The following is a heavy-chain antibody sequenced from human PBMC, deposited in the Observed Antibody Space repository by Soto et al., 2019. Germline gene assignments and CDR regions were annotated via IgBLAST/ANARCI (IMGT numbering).Heavy chain of an antibody. CDR1: GYTFTSYG. V-gene: IGHV1-18*01. Sequence: QVQLVQSGAEVKKPGASVKVSCKASGYTFTSYGISWVRQAPGQGLEWMGWISAYNGNTNYAQKLQGRVTITTDTSTSTAYMELTRLTSHDTAVYYCARHSGSSYYYYGIDVSGQGTTVTVSS. D-gene: IGHD1-26*01. CDR3: ARHSGSSYYYYGIDV. CDR2: ISAYNGNT. J-gene: IGHJ6*02.